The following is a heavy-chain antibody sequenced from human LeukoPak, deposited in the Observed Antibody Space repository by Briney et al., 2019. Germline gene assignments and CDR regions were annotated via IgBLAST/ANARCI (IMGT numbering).Heavy chain of an antibody. CDR3: AKDSRERYFYDSSGYYSDY. D-gene: IGHD3-22*01. CDR2: ISSSGSTI. V-gene: IGHV3-48*04. CDR1: GFTFSSYA. J-gene: IGHJ4*02. Sequence: QAGGSLRLSCAASGFTFSSYAMTWVRQAPGKGLEWVSYISSSGSTIYYADSVKGRFTISRDNAKNSLYLQMNSLRAEDTAVYYCAKDSRERYFYDSSGYYSDYWGQGTLVTVSS.